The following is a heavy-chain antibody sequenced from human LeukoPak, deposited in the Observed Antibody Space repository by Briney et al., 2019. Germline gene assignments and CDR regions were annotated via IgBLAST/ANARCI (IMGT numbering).Heavy chain of an antibody. CDR2: ISGSGGST. D-gene: IGHD3-16*01. V-gene: IGHV3-23*01. Sequence: GGSLRLSCAASGFTFSNSAMSWVRQAPGKGLEWVSAISGSGGSTYYADSVKGRFTISRDNSKNTVYLQMNSLRADDTAVYYCAKAPGGIVGYWGQGTLVTVSS. CDR1: GFTFSNSA. CDR3: AKAPGGIVGY. J-gene: IGHJ4*02.